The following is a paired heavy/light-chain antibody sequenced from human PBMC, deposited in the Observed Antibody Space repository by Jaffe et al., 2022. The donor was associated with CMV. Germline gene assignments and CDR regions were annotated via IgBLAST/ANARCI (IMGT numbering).Light chain of an antibody. Sequence: DIQVTQSPSSLSASVGDRVTITCRASQNIGLYLNWYQQKSGKAPTLLIYATSSLQSGVPSRFSGSRSGTDFTLTISSLQPEDFATYYCQQSYSTPLSFGGGTKVEIK. V-gene: IGKV1-39*01. CDR3: QQSYSTPLS. CDR2: ATS. CDR1: QNIGLY. J-gene: IGKJ4*01.
Heavy chain of an antibody. CDR3: AKDRGNSGAYYYYYGMDA. CDR1: GVTFSSYG. J-gene: IGHJ6*02. V-gene: IGHV3-23*01. Sequence: EVQLLESGGGLVQPGGSLRLSCTASGVTFSSYGMNWVRQAPGKGLEWVSGISGSGDSAYYADSVKGRFAISKDNSKSTLYLQMHSLRDEDTALYYCAKDRGNSGAYYYYYGMDAWGQGTTVIVSS. CDR2: ISGSGDSA. D-gene: IGHD4-17*01.